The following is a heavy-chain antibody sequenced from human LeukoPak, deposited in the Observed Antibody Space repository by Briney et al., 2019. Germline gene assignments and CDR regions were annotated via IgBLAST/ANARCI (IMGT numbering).Heavy chain of an antibody. J-gene: IGHJ4*02. CDR3: AKPFWGYSGYNHYFDY. CDR1: GFTFSSYA. Sequence: GGSLRLSCAASGFTFSSYAMSWVRQAPGKGLEWVSGISGGGGSTYYADSVKGRFTISRDNSKSTLYLQMNSLRAEDTAVYYCAKPFWGYSGYNHYFDYWGQGTLVTVSS. D-gene: IGHD5-12*01. V-gene: IGHV3-23*01. CDR2: ISGGGGST.